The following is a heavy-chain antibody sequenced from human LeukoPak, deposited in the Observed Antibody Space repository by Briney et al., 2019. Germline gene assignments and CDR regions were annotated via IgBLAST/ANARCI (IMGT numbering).Heavy chain of an antibody. CDR2: IKSKTDGGTT. J-gene: IGHJ4*02. V-gene: IGHV3-15*01. D-gene: IGHD5-12*01. Sequence: PGGSLRLSCAASGFTFSNAWMSWVRQAPGKGLEWVGRIKSKTDGGTTDYAAPVKGRFTISRDDSKNTLYLQMNSLKTEDTAVYYCTTDLDSGYDPDYWGQGTLVTVSS. CDR1: GFTFSNAW. CDR3: TTDLDSGYDPDY.